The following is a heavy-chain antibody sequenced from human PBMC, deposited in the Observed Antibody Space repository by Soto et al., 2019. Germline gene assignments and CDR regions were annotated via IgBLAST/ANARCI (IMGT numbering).Heavy chain of an antibody. D-gene: IGHD6-19*01. CDR2: ITSDTKTI. Sequence: EVQLVESGGDLVQRGGSRRLSCVASGFTFSVYSMNWVREAPGKGLEWFSYITSDTKTIKYEDSVKGRFTISRDNAKNSVYLQMNSLRDEDTAVYYCARSVEGQFDYWGQGTVVTVSS. J-gene: IGHJ4*02. CDR3: ARSVEGQFDY. CDR1: GFTFSVYS. V-gene: IGHV3-48*02.